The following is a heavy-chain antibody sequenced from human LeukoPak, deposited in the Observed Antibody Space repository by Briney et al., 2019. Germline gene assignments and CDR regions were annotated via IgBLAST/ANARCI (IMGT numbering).Heavy chain of an antibody. V-gene: IGHV3-64*01. Sequence: PGGSLRLSCAASGFTFSSYAMHWVRQAPGKGLEYVSAISSNGGSTYYANSVEGRFTISRDNSKNTLYLQMGSLRAEDMAVYYCARGRNVGIDWGQGTLVTVSS. J-gene: IGHJ4*02. D-gene: IGHD6-13*01. CDR3: ARGRNVGID. CDR2: ISSNGGST. CDR1: GFTFSSYA.